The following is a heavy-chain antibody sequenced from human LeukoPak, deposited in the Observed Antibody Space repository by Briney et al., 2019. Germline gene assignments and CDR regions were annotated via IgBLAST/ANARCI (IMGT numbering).Heavy chain of an antibody. V-gene: IGHV5-51*01. D-gene: IGHD3-22*01. CDR3: TRVGRLSSTYYDATGPGDY. Sequence: GESLKISCKISGYKLTNNWIGWVRQVPGKDLEWMGIIYPDDSDTRYSPSFEGQVTISADKSLSIAYLQWRSLKASDSAMYYCTRVGRLSSTYYDATGPGDYWGQGTLVTVSS. CDR2: IYPDDSDT. CDR1: GYKLTNNW. J-gene: IGHJ4*02.